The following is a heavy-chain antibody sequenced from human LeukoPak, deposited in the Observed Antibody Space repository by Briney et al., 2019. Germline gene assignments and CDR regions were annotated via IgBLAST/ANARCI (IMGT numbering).Heavy chain of an antibody. CDR3: AKDAMWFGELGYYFDY. J-gene: IGHJ4*02. CDR2: ISYDGSSK. CDR1: GFTFSSYG. D-gene: IGHD3-10*01. Sequence: GGSLRLSCAASGFTFSSYGMHWVRQAPGKGLEWVAVISYDGSSKYYADSVKGRFTISRDNSKNTLYLQMNSLRAEDTAVYYCAKDAMWFGELGYYFDYWGQGTLVTVSS. V-gene: IGHV3-30*18.